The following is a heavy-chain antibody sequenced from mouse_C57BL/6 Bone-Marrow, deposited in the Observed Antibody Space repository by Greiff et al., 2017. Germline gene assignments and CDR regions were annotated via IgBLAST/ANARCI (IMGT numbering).Heavy chain of an antibody. V-gene: IGHV1-15*01. CDR3: TREGVRYYSDYGAMDY. CDR2: IDPETGGT. Sequence: QVQLQQSGAELVRPGASVTLSCKASGYTFTDYEMHWVKQTPVHGLEWIGAIDPETGGTAYNQKFKGKAILTADNSSSTAYMELRSLTSEDSAVYYWTREGVRYYSDYGAMDYWGQGTSVTVSS. D-gene: IGHD2-13*01. J-gene: IGHJ4*01. CDR1: GYTFTDYE.